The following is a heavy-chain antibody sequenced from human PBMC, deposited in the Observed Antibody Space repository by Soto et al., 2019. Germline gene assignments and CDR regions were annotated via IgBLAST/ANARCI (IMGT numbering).Heavy chain of an antibody. D-gene: IGHD5-12*01. CDR1: GFTFSNYA. CDR3: ARTRNYIVATPPDY. Sequence: QVQLVESGGGVVQPGQSLRLSCAASGFTFSNYAMHWVRQAPGKGLEWVAVISHDETTKYYVDSVKGRLTISRDKSKNTLYLQIDSLRVEDTALYDCARTRNYIVATPPDYWGQGTLVTVSS. CDR2: ISHDETTK. J-gene: IGHJ4*02. V-gene: IGHV3-30-3*01.